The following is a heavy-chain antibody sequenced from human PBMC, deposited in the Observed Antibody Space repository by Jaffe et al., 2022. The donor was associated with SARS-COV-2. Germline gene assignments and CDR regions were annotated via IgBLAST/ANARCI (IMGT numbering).Heavy chain of an antibody. CDR3: ARGGVTGAFGI. V-gene: IGHV4-34*01. Sequence: QVQLQQWGAGLLKPSETLSLTCAVYGGSFSGYCWSWIRQPPGEGLEWIGEINHSGSTNYNPSLKSRVTISIDTSRNQFSLKLTSVTAADTAIYYCARGGVTGAFGIWGQGTMVTVSS. CDR1: GGSFSGYC. J-gene: IGHJ3*02. CDR2: INHSGST. D-gene: IGHD2-21*02.